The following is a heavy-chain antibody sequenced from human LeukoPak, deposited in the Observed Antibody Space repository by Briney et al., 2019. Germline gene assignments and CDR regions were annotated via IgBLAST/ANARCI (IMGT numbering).Heavy chain of an antibody. CDR3: AKVKRCFGTHLDY. V-gene: IGHV3-7*01. D-gene: IGHD3-10*01. Sequence: PGGSLRISCVASGFPFSSYWMTWVRQAPGKGLEWVANIKQDGSEKYYVDSVKGRFTIYRDNAKNSVYLQMNSLRGEDTAAYYCAKVKRCFGTHLDYWGQGTLVTVSS. J-gene: IGHJ4*02. CDR2: IKQDGSEK. CDR1: GFPFSSYW.